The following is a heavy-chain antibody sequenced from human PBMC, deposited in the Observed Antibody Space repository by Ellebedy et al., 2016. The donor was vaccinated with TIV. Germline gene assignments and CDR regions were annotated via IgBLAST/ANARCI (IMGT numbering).Heavy chain of an antibody. J-gene: IGHJ5*02. CDR1: GFTFSSYE. D-gene: IGHD3-16*01. CDR2: ISGSASVT. V-gene: IGHV3-48*03. Sequence: GESLKISCAVSGFTFSSYEMNWVRQAPGKGLEWVSYISGSASVTSYADSVKARFTISSDNARTSLYLQMNSLRVDDTAMYYCARSYGARTSGPWGQGTLVTVSS. CDR3: ARSYGARTSGP.